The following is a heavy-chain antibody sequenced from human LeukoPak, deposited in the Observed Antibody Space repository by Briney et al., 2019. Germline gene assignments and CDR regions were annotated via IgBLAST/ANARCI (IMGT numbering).Heavy chain of an antibody. CDR3: TRAASTSYDYVWGSYRYKY. Sequence: GGSLRLSCAASGFTFSSYSMNWVRQAPGKGLEWVGFIRSKAYGGTTEYAASVKGRFTISRDDSKSIAYLQMNSLKTEDTAVYYCTRAASTSYDYVWGSYRYKYWGQGTLVTVSS. V-gene: IGHV3-49*04. J-gene: IGHJ4*02. CDR1: GFTFSSYS. D-gene: IGHD3-16*02. CDR2: IRSKAYGGTT.